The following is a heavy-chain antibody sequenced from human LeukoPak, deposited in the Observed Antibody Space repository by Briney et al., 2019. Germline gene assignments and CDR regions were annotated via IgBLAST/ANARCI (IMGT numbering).Heavy chain of an antibody. D-gene: IGHD3/OR15-3a*01. CDR2: TYYNGNT. J-gene: IGHJ4*02. CDR3: ARQTGSGLFILP. V-gene: IGHV4-39*01. CDR1: GVSISSSNSY. Sequence: PSETLSLTCTVSGVSISSSNSYWGWIRQPPGKGLEWIGSTYYNGNTYYNASLKSQVSISIDTSKNQFSLRLTSVTAADTAVYYCARQTGSGLFILPGGQGTLVTVSS.